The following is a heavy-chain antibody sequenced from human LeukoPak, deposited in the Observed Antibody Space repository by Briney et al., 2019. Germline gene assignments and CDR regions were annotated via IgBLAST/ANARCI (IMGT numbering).Heavy chain of an antibody. CDR2: IYYSGST. Sequence: PSETLSLTCTVSGGSISSYYWSWIRQPPGKGLEWIGYIYYSGSTNYNPSLKSRVTISVDTSKNQFSLKLSSVTAADTAVYYCAREGRDTAHGNGWFDPWGQGTLVTVSS. D-gene: IGHD5-18*01. J-gene: IGHJ5*02. CDR1: GGSISSYY. V-gene: IGHV4-59*01. CDR3: AREGRDTAHGNGWFDP.